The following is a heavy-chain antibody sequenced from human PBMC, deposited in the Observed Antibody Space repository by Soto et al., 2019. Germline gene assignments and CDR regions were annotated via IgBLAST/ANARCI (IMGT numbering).Heavy chain of an antibody. CDR3: ARDRTWGSSSWYSPPGY. V-gene: IGHV1-18*01. CDR2: ISAYNGNT. D-gene: IGHD6-13*01. Sequence: ASVKVSCKASGYTFTSYGISWVRQAPGQGLEWMGWISAYNGNTNYAQKLQGRVTMTTDTSTSTAYMELRSLRSDDTAVYYCARDRTWGSSSWYSPPGYWGQGTLVTVSS. J-gene: IGHJ4*02. CDR1: GYTFTSYG.